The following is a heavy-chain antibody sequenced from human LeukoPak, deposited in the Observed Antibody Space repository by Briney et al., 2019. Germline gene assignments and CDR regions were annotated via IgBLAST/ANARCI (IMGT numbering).Heavy chain of an antibody. CDR1: GFTFSDYY. CDR3: ARSRSYYPADY. J-gene: IGHJ4*02. Sequence: GGSLRLSCAASGFTFSDYYMSWIRQAPGKGLEWVSYISSSNTYTNYAGSVKGRFTISRDDAENSLYLQMNSLRAEDTAVYYCARSRSYYPADYWGQGTPVTVSS. V-gene: IGHV3-11*03. CDR2: ISSSNTYT. D-gene: IGHD1-26*01.